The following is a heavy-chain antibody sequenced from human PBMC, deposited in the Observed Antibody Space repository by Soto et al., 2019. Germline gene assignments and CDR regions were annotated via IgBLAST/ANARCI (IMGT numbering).Heavy chain of an antibody. CDR1: GDTLSNYN. V-gene: IGHV1-69*02. CDR3: ATSLAPVRDNRFDP. J-gene: IGHJ5*02. Sequence: QVHLLQSGAEVQKPGSSVKVSCKASGDTLSNYNINWVRQAPGQGLEWMGRISPILGVTEYAQRFQGRVTIXAXKXXFTAYWNWSSRRSEDTAVYYCATSLAPVRDNRFDPWGQGTLVTVSS. CDR2: ISPILGVT.